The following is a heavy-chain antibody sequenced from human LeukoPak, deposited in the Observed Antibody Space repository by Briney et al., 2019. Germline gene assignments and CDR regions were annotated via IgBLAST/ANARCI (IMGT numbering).Heavy chain of an antibody. J-gene: IGHJ4*02. D-gene: IGHD5-18*01. CDR2: ISGGGGGT. CDR3: AKGGRGYSPFDY. V-gene: IGHV3-23*01. Sequence: PGGSLRLSCAVSGFTFSSYAMSWVRQAPGKGLEWVSAISGGGGGTDYADSVKGRFTISRDNSKNTLYLQMNSLRAEDTAVYYCAKGGRGYSPFDYWGQGTLVTVSS. CDR1: GFTFSSYA.